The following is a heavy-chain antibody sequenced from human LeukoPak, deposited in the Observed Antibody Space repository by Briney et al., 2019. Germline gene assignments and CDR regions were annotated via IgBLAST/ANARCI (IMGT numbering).Heavy chain of an antibody. J-gene: IGHJ4*02. CDR1: GASISNYY. CDR2: IYYSGST. V-gene: IGHV4-59*01. Sequence: PSETLSLTCTVSGASISNYYWSWIRQPPGKGLEWIGYIYYSGSTNYNPSLKSRVTISVKTSKNQFSLKLRSVTAADTAVYYCARVTGYTIEDYFDYWGQGTLVTVSS. CDR3: ARVTGYTIEDYFDY. D-gene: IGHD3-9*01.